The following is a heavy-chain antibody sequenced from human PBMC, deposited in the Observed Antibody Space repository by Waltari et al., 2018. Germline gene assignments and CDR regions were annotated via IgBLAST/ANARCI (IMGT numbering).Heavy chain of an antibody. Sequence: GKVSCKASGGTFSSYAISWVRQAPGQGLEWMGGIIPIFGTANYAQKFQGRVTITADESTSTAYMELSSLRSEDTAVYYCASEYCSSTSCYGGRPFDYWGQGTLVTVSS. J-gene: IGHJ4*02. CDR2: IIPIFGTA. CDR1: GGTFSSYA. D-gene: IGHD2-2*01. V-gene: IGHV1-69*01. CDR3: ASEYCSSTSCYGGRPFDY.